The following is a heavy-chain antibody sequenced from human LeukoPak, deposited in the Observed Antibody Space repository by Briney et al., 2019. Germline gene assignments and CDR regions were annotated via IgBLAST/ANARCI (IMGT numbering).Heavy chain of an antibody. Sequence: GRSLRLSCAASGFTFGNYGMHWVRQTPGTGLEWVTLLSYDGSNKYYADSVKGRVTISRDNSKNTLSLQMNSLRPEDTGIYYCAKYDSSGYAFDSWGQGTLVTVPS. CDR1: GFTFGNYG. D-gene: IGHD3-22*01. J-gene: IGHJ4*02. V-gene: IGHV3-30*18. CDR2: LSYDGSNK. CDR3: AKYDSSGYAFDS.